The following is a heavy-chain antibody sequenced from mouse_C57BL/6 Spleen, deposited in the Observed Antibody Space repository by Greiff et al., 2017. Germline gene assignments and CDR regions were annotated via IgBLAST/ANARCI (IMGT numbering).Heavy chain of an antibody. V-gene: IGHV1-42*01. CDR1: GYSFTGYY. CDR3: ARGGTTVVEYYAMDY. Sequence: EVQLQESGPELVKPGASVKISCKASGYSFTGYYMNWVKQSPEKSLEWIGEINPSTGVTTYNQKFKAKATLTVDKSSSTAYMQLKSLTSEDSAVYYCARGGTTVVEYYAMDYWGQGTSVTVSS. D-gene: IGHD1-1*01. CDR2: INPSTGVT. J-gene: IGHJ4*01.